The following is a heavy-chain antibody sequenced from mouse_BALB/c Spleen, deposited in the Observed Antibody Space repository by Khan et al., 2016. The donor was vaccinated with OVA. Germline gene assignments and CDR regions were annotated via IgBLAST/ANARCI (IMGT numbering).Heavy chain of an antibody. Sequence: QVQLKQSGPGLVAPSQSLSITCTVSGFSLTSYGVNWVRQPPGKGLEWLGVIWGDGNTNYHSALKSRLSISKDNYKSKVFLKLHSLQTDDTATYYCAKWVNSYYAMDYWGQGTSVTVSS. CDR2: IWGDGNT. CDR1: GFSLTSYG. D-gene: IGHD1-3*01. V-gene: IGHV2-3*01. J-gene: IGHJ4*01. CDR3: AKWVNSYYAMDY.